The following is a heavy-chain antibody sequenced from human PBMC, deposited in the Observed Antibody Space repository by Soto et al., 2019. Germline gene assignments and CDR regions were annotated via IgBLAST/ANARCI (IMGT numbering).Heavy chain of an antibody. CDR1: GYTFTTYY. D-gene: IGHD2-15*01. CDR2: INPNGGST. V-gene: IGHV1-46*01. Sequence: QVQLVQSGAEVKRPGASVKVSCKASGYTFTTYYMHWVRQAPGQGLEWLGIINPNGGSTTYAQKFQGRVTMTRDTATSTVYLELSSLRSEDTAVYYCARARYCSGGTCFHGNCDYWGQGTLVTVSA. J-gene: IGHJ4*02. CDR3: ARARYCSGGTCFHGNCDY.